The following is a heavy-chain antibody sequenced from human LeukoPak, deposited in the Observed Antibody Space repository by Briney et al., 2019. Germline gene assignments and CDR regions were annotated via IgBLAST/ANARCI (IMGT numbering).Heavy chain of an antibody. Sequence: GGSLRLSCAASGFTFSSYSMNWVRQAPGKGLEWVAVISYDGSNKYYADSVKGRFTISRDNSKNTLYLQMNSLRAEDTAVYYCAKGGDSSSWYEAHEYFQHWGQGTLVTVSS. J-gene: IGHJ1*01. CDR2: ISYDGSNK. CDR3: AKGGDSSSWYEAHEYFQH. D-gene: IGHD6-13*01. CDR1: GFTFSSYS. V-gene: IGHV3-30*18.